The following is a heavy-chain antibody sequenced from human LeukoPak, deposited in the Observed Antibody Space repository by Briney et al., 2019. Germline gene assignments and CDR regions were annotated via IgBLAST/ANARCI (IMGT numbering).Heavy chain of an antibody. V-gene: IGHV1-69*05. J-gene: IGHJ4*02. D-gene: IGHD3-10*01. CDR1: GGTFSSYA. CDR2: IIPIFGTA. CDR3: ARDPGITMVRGVIT. Sequence: SVKVSCKASGGTFSSYAISWVRQAPGQGLEWMGRIIPIFGTANYAQKFQGRVTITTDESTSTAYMELSSLRSEDTAVYYCARDPGITMVRGVITWGQGTLVTVS.